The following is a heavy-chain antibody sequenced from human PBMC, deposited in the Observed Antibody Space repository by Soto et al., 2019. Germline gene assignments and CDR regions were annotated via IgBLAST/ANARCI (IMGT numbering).Heavy chain of an antibody. CDR1: GGTFSSYA. CDR2: IIPILGTA. Sequence: SVKVSCKASGGTFSSYAISWVRQAPGQGLEWMGGIIPILGTANYAQKFQGRVTITADESTSTAYMELSSLRSEDTAVYYCARAGGYCSSTSCYTWYFDLWGHGTLVTVSS. V-gene: IGHV1-69*13. CDR3: ARAGGYCSSTSCYTWYFDL. J-gene: IGHJ2*01. D-gene: IGHD2-2*02.